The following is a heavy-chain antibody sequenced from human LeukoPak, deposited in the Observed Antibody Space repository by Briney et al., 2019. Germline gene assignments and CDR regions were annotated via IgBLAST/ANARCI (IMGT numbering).Heavy chain of an antibody. CDR3: ARHHLWFGELLYFDY. CDR1: GGSISSYY. Sequence: KPSETLSLTCTVSGGSISSYYWSWIRQPPGKGLEWIGYIYYSGSTNYNPSLKSRVTISVDTSKNQFSLKLSSVTAADTAVYYCARHHLWFGELLYFDYWGQGTLVTVSS. CDR2: IYYSGST. V-gene: IGHV4-59*08. D-gene: IGHD3-10*01. J-gene: IGHJ4*02.